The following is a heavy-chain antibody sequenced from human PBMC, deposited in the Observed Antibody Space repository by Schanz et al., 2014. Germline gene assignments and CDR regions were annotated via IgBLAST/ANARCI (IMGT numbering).Heavy chain of an antibody. J-gene: IGHJ4*02. CDR1: GFTFSSYG. D-gene: IGHD1-26*01. CDR2: VSRSTPDI. Sequence: VQLVESGGGVVQHGRSLRLSCAASGFTFSSYGMNWLRQAPGKGLEWVSYVSRSTPDIYYADSVKGRFTMSRDNAENALYLQMNSLRAEDTGLYFCARGGSGSHYRLDYWGQGTLVTVSS. CDR3: ARGGSGSHYRLDY. V-gene: IGHV3-21*03.